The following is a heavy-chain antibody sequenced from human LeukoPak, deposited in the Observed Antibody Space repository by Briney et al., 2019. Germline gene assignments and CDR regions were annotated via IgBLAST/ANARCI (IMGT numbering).Heavy chain of an antibody. Sequence: SETLSLTCAVYGGSFSGYYWSWIRQPPGKGLEWIGEINHRGSTNYNPSLKSRVTISVDTSKNQFSLKLSSVTAADTAVYYCARDNIVVVAATKAYYFDYWGQGTLVTVSS. CDR1: GGSFSGYY. V-gene: IGHV4-34*01. CDR3: ARDNIVVVAATKAYYFDY. D-gene: IGHD2-15*01. CDR2: INHRGST. J-gene: IGHJ4*02.